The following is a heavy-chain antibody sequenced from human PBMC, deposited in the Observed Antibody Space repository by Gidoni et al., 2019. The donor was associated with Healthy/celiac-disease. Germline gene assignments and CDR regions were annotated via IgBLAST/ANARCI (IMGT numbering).Heavy chain of an antibody. V-gene: IGHV1-8*01. CDR3: ARGRAIVVVIYYYYGMDV. D-gene: IGHD2-21*01. CDR2: MNPNSGNT. Sequence: QVQLVQSGAEVKKPVASVKVSCKSSGYTFTSYDINLLRQATGQGLEWRGWMNPNSGNTGYAQKFQGRVTMTRNTSISTAYMELSSLRSEDTAVYYCARGRAIVVVIYYYYGMDVWGQGTTVTVSS. CDR1: GYTFTSYD. J-gene: IGHJ6*02.